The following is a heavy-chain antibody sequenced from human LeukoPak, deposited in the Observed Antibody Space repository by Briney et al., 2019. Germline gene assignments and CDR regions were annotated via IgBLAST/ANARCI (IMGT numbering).Heavy chain of an antibody. V-gene: IGHV4-59*12. CDR1: GGSISPYY. CDR2: IYYSGST. Sequence: SETLSLTCTVSGGSISPYYWSWIRQPPGKGLEWIGYIYYSGSTNYNPSLKSRATLLVDTSKNQFSLKLSSVTAADTAVYYCARANTIFGVVIRPFDYWGQGTLVTVSS. CDR3: ARANTIFGVVIRPFDY. J-gene: IGHJ4*02. D-gene: IGHD3-3*01.